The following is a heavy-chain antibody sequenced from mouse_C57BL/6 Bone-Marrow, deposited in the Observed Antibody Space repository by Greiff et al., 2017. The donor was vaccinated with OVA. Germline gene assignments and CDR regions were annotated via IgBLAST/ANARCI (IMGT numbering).Heavy chain of an antibody. CDR3: YDARFAY. CDR2: ISDGGSYT. J-gene: IGHJ3*01. D-gene: IGHD2-12*01. Sequence: EVKLVESGGGLVKPGGSLKLSCAASGFTFSSYAMSWVRQTPEKRLEWVATISDGGSYTYYPDNVKGRFTISRDNAKHNLYLQMSHLKSEDTAMYYCYDARFAYWGQGTLVTVSA. V-gene: IGHV5-4*03. CDR1: GFTFSSYA.